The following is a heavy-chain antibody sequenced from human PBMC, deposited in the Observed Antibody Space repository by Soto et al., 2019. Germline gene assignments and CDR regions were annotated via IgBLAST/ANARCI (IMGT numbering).Heavy chain of an antibody. D-gene: IGHD6-13*01. Sequence: PGGSLRLSCAASGFTFSSYGMHWVRQAPGKGLDWVAVISYDGSNKYYADSVKGRFTISRDNSKNTLYLQMNSLRAEDTAVYYCAKAIAAAGPWYYYYYGMDAWGQGTTVTVSS. CDR2: ISYDGSNK. CDR1: GFTFSSYG. CDR3: AKAIAAAGPWYYYYYGMDA. V-gene: IGHV3-30*18. J-gene: IGHJ6*02.